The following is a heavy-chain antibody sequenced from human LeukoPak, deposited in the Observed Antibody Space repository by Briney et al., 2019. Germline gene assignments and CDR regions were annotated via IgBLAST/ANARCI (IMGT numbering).Heavy chain of an antibody. J-gene: IGHJ5*02. Sequence: GASVKVSCKASGYTFTGYYMHWVRQAPGQGLEWMGWINPNSGGTNYAQKFQGRVTMTRDTSISTAYMELSRLRSDDTAVYYCASMEGGYSGYDSPNWFDPWGQGTLVTVSS. V-gene: IGHV1-2*02. D-gene: IGHD5-12*01. CDR1: GYTFTGYY. CDR3: ASMEGGYSGYDSPNWFDP. CDR2: INPNSGGT.